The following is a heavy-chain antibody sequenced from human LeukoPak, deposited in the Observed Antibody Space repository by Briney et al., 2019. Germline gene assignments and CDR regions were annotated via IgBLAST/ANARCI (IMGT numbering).Heavy chain of an antibody. CDR2: INSNSADT. CDR3: ARDSSEWFGELLPSWWPYYFDY. Sequence: ASVKVSCKASGYTFTSYGISWVRQAPGQGLEWMGWINSNSADTNYAQNFQGRVTMTRDTSISTAYMELSRLRSDDTAVYYCARDSSEWFGELLPSWWPYYFDYWGQGTLVTISS. D-gene: IGHD3-10*01. V-gene: IGHV1-2*02. J-gene: IGHJ4*02. CDR1: GYTFTSYG.